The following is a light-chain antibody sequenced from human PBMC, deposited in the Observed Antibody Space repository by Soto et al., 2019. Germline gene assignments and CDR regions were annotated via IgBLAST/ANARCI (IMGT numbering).Light chain of an antibody. V-gene: IGKV3-20*01. CDR3: QQYGSSPT. CDR1: QSVISNY. Sequence: EIVLTQSPGTLFLSPGERATLSCRASQSVISNYLAWYQQKPGQAPRLLIYGASSRATGIPDRFSGSGSGTDFTLTIGRLEPEDSAVYYCQQYGSSPTFGQGTRLEIK. J-gene: IGKJ5*01. CDR2: GAS.